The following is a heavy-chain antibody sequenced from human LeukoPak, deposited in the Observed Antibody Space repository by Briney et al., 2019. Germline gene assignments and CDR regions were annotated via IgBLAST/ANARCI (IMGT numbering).Heavy chain of an antibody. V-gene: IGHV4-4*07. CDR2: IYTSGST. J-gene: IGHJ6*02. CDR1: GGSISSYY. Sequence: SETLSLTCTVSGGSISSYYWSWIRQPAGKGLERIGRIYTSGSTNYNPSLKSRVTMSVDTSKNQFSLKLSSVTAADTAVYYCARGQQAYYYYGMDVWGQGTTVTVSS. CDR3: ARGQQAYYYYGMDV. D-gene: IGHD6-13*01.